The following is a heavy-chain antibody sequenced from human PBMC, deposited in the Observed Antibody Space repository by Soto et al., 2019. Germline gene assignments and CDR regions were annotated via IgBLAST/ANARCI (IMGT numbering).Heavy chain of an antibody. J-gene: IGHJ1*01. CDR2: IIPIFGTA. Sequence: QVQLVQSGAEVKKPGSSVKVSCKASGGTFSSYAISWVRQAPGQGLEWMGGIIPIFGTANYAQKFQGRVTITADKSTSTDYMELSSLRSEDTAVYYCARGVREMATILRPDGKLKPEYFQHWGQGTLVTVSS. D-gene: IGHD3-10*01. CDR3: ARGVREMATILRPDGKLKPEYFQH. CDR1: GGTFSSYA. V-gene: IGHV1-69*06.